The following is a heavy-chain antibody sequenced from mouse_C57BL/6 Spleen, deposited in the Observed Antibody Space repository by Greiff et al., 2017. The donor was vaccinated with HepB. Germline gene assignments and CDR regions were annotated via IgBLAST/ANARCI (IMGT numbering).Heavy chain of an antibody. CDR3: ARTGSSWFAY. V-gene: IGHV1-82*01. CDR2: IYPGDGDT. CDR1: GYAFSSSW. J-gene: IGHJ3*01. Sequence: LMEPGASVKISCKASGYAFSSSWMNWVKQRPGKGLEWIGRIYPGDGDTNYNGKFKGKATLTADKSSSTAYMQLSSLTSEDSAVYFCARTGSSWFAYWGQGTLVTVSA.